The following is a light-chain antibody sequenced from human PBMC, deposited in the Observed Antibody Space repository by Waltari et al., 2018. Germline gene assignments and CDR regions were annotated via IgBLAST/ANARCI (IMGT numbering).Light chain of an antibody. CDR1: QSVLYSPNNYNY. CDR3: QQYYSTPFT. Sequence: DIVMTQSPDSLAVSLGARATINCKSSQSVLYSPNNYNYLAWYQQKPGQPPNLLIYWASTRESGVPDRFSGSGSGTDFTLTISSLQAEDVAVYYCQQYYSTPFTFGPGNKVDIK. J-gene: IGKJ3*01. V-gene: IGKV4-1*01. CDR2: WAS.